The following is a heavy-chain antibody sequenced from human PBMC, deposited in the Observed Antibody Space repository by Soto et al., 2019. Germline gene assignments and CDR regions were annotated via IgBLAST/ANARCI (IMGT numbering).Heavy chain of an antibody. Sequence: QIALQESGPTVVKPTQTLTLTCTFSGFSLTTTGVGVGWIRHAPGKALEWLAMVYWNDERRYSPSLKSRLTITQDTSKNQVVLTMTYMDPVDTAIYFCAHYDSSGYFSHFDSWGQGTLVTVSS. CDR1: GFSLTTTGVG. CDR3: AHYDSSGYFSHFDS. V-gene: IGHV2-5*01. D-gene: IGHD3-22*01. J-gene: IGHJ4*02. CDR2: VYWNDER.